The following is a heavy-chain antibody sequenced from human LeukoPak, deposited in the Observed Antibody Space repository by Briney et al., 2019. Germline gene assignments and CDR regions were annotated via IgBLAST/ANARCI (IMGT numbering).Heavy chain of an antibody. Sequence: SETLSLTCAVYGGSFSGYYWSWIRQPPGKGLEWIGEINHSGSTNYNPSLKSRVTISVGTSKNQFSLELSSVTAADTAVYYCAGGVPTVNAFDYYCYYMDVWGKGTTVTISS. V-gene: IGHV4-34*01. J-gene: IGHJ6*03. CDR1: GGSFSGYY. CDR3: AGGVPTVNAFDYYCYYMDV. CDR2: INHSGST. D-gene: IGHD3-16*01.